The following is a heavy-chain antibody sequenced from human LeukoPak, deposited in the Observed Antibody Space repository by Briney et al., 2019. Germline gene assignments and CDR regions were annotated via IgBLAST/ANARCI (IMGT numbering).Heavy chain of an antibody. D-gene: IGHD3-16*01. CDR2: INPNSGGT. CDR3: ARTSHESVLYWSDP. Sequence: ASVTVSCKASGYTFTDYYMHWVRQAPGQGLEWMGRINPNSGGTNYAQKFQGRVTMTTDTSTSTAYMELRSLRSDDTAVYYCARTSHESVLYWSDPWGQGTLVNVSS. V-gene: IGHV1-2*02. J-gene: IGHJ5*02. CDR1: GYTFTDYY.